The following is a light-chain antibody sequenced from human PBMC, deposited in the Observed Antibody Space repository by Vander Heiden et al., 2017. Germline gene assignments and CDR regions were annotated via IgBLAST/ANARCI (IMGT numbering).Light chain of an antibody. CDR2: KGS. CDR1: HSLVYRHRNTY. V-gene: IGKV2-30*01. Sequence: DVVSTLSPLSLPVTLGQPPSISCSPMHSLVYRHRNTYCNLFQQSPGQSTRRLIEKGSNRDSGVPERFSGRGSGTDITIKSSRVEAEDVGIYYCRQGKHCPQTFGQGTKVEIK. J-gene: IGKJ1*01. CDR3: RQGKHCPQT.